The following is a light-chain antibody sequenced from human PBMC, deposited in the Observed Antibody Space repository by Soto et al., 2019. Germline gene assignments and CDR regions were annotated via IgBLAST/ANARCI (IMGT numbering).Light chain of an antibody. CDR1: QSVSNY. CDR2: DSS. CDR3: QQRRVWPLT. Sequence: VLTQSPAILSLSPGERATLDCRASQSVSNYLAWYQQRPGQAPRLLIYDSSNRATGVPARFSASGSGTDVTLNISSLEPEDFAFYYCQQRRVWPLTFGGGTKVEIK. J-gene: IGKJ4*01. V-gene: IGKV3-11*01.